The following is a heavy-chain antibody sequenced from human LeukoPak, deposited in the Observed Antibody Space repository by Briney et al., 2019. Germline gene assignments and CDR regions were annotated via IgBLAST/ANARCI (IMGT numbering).Heavy chain of an antibody. CDR3: AKDSGYYDSSGYMIDAFDI. CDR2: ISGSGGST. Sequence: PGGSLRLSCAASGFTFSSYAMSWVRQAPGKGLEWGSAISGSGGSTYYADSVKGRFTISRDNSKNTLYLQMNSLRAEDTAVYYCAKDSGYYDSSGYMIDAFDIWGQGTMVTVSS. D-gene: IGHD3-22*01. J-gene: IGHJ3*02. CDR1: GFTFSSYA. V-gene: IGHV3-23*01.